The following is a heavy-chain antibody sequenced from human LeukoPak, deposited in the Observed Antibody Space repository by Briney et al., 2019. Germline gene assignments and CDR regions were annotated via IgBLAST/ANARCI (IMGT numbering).Heavy chain of an antibody. Sequence: GASVKVSCKAPGYTFIGHYIHWVRQAPGQGLEWMGIINPSGGSTSYAQKFQGRVTMTRDMSTSTAYMELRSLRSDDTAVYYCARTSHYVDIAATIPYGIYYFDYWGQGTLVTVSS. CDR2: INPSGGST. CDR1: GYTFIGHY. V-gene: IGHV1-46*01. D-gene: IGHD5-12*01. J-gene: IGHJ4*02. CDR3: ARTSHYVDIAATIPYGIYYFDY.